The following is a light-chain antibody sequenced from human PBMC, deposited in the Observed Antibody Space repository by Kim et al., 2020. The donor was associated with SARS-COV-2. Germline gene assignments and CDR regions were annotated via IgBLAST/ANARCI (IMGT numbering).Light chain of an antibody. CDR1: QGISTN. Sequence: DIQMTQSPSSLSASVGDRVTITCRASQGISTNLAWFQQKPGEAPKSLIYDASRLQGGVPSRFSASGSGQDFTLTISSLQPADFAIYFCQQYNSHPITFGQGTRLEIK. V-gene: IGKV1-16*01. CDR2: DAS. CDR3: QQYNSHPIT. J-gene: IGKJ5*01.